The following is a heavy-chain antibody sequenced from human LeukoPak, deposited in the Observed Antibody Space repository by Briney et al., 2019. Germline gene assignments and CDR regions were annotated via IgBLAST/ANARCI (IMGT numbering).Heavy chain of an antibody. V-gene: IGHV1-3*01. Sequence: ASVKVSCKASGYTFTRYAMHWVRQAPGQRLEWMGWINAGNGNTKYSQKFQGRVTITRDTSASTAYMELSSLRSEDTAVYYCARSCSSTSCYTYYYGMDVWGQGTTVTVSS. D-gene: IGHD2-2*02. J-gene: IGHJ6*02. CDR2: INAGNGNT. CDR3: ARSCSSTSCYTYYYGMDV. CDR1: GYTFTRYA.